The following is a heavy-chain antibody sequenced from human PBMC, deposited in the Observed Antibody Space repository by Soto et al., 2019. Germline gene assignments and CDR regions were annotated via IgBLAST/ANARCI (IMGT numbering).Heavy chain of an antibody. J-gene: IGHJ4*02. V-gene: IGHV1-69*06. CDR1: GGTLSSFINYP. CDR3: ARRDTSGFLRYFDN. Sequence: QMQLVQSGAEVKKPGSSVKVSCKASGGTLSSFINYPINWVRQAPGQGLEWMGGVVPNVGTVNYAQKFQGRFTITADKSTGTAYIQLSSLRSEDTALYYCARRDTSGFLRYFDNWGQGTLVTVSS. CDR2: VVPNVGTV. D-gene: IGHD3-3*01.